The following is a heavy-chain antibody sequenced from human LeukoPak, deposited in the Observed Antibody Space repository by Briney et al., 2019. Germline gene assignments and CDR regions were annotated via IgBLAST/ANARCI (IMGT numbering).Heavy chain of an antibody. CDR3: GEIAAAGNFDY. J-gene: IGHJ4*02. CDR1: GFTFSSYA. Sequence: GGSLRLSCAASGFTFSSYAMSWVRQAPGKGLEWVSAISGSGGSTYFADSVKGRFTISRDNSKNTLYLQMNSLRAEDTAVYYCGEIAAAGNFDYWGQGTLVTVSS. CDR2: ISGSGGST. V-gene: IGHV3-23*01. D-gene: IGHD6-13*01.